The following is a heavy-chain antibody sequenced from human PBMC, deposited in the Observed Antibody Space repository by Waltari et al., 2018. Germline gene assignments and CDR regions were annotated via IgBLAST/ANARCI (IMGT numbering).Heavy chain of an antibody. D-gene: IGHD3-16*02. J-gene: IGHJ4*02. CDR3: ARDLLRVGELSPDFDY. CDR2: INWNGGST. Sequence: VQLVESGGGVVRPGGSLRLSCAASGFTFDDYGMSWVRPAPGKGLEWVSGINWNGGSTGYAESVKGRFTISRDNAKNSLYLQMNSLRAEDTAWYYCARDLLRVGELSPDFDYWGQGTLVTVSS. V-gene: IGHV3-20*04. CDR1: GFTFDDYG.